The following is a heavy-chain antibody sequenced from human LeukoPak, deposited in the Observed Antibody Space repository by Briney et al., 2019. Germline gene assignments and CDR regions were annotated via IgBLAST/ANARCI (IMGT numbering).Heavy chain of an antibody. J-gene: IGHJ4*02. CDR1: GYTLTELS. D-gene: IGHD4-23*01. CDR3: ATELATVITIARHY. V-gene: IGHV1-24*01. Sequence: ASVKVSCKVSGYTLTELSMHWVRQAPGKGLEWMGGFDPEDGETIYAQKFQGRVTMTEDTSTDTAYMELSSLRSEDTAVYYRATELATVITIARHYWGQGTLVTVSS. CDR2: FDPEDGET.